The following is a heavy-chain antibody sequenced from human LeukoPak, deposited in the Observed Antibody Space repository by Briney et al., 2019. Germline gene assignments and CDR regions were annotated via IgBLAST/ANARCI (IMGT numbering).Heavy chain of an antibody. CDR3: AREGYGPSFDY. CDR1: GYSFTSYW. V-gene: IGHV1-18*04. J-gene: IGHJ4*02. D-gene: IGHD5-12*01. Sequence: GESLKISCKGSGYSFTSYWIGWVRQMPGKGLEWMGWISAYNGNTNYAQKLQGRVTMTTDTSTSTAYMELRSLRSDDTAVYYCAREGYGPSFDYWGQGTLVTVSS. CDR2: ISAYNGNT.